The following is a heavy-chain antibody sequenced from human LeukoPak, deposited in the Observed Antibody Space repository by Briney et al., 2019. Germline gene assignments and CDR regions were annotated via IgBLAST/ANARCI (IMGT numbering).Heavy chain of an antibody. Sequence: SETLSLTCTVSGDSFSSVTDYWAWIRQPPGKGLEWIASGDYSGGTYYNPSLESRVAISADMSKNQFSLKLSSVTAADTAVYYCARLWYSSGWYGEGWFDPWGQGTLVTVSS. CDR2: GDYSGGT. D-gene: IGHD6-19*01. CDR3: ARLWYSSGWYGEGWFDP. V-gene: IGHV4-39*07. J-gene: IGHJ5*02. CDR1: GDSFSSVTDY.